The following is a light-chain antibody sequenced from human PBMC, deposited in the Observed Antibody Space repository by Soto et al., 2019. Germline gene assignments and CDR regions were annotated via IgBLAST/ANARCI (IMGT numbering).Light chain of an antibody. CDR1: QSVSSSY. Sequence: DIVSTQSPGTLSLSPGERATLSCRSSQSVSSSYLAWYQQKPGQAPRLIIYGASSRATGIPDRFSGSWSGTDFTLTISRLEPEDVAVYYCQQYGSSPRTLGQGTKVDIK. CDR3: QQYGSSPRT. CDR2: GAS. J-gene: IGKJ1*01. V-gene: IGKV3-20*01.